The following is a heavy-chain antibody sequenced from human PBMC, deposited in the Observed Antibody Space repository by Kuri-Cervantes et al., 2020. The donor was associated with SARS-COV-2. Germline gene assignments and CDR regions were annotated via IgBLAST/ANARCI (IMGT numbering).Heavy chain of an antibody. D-gene: IGHD2-2*01. CDR1: GGSFSDYQ. CDR3: ARGLIGLVPAPMLGLGPFYSYFNMDV. CDR2: INHSGGT. Sequence: SETLSLTCAVYGGSFSDYQWNWVRQAPGKGLEWIGEINHSGGTNYNSSLKSRVTISVDTSKNQISLKVASVTAADTAVYYCARGLIGLVPAPMLGLGPFYSYFNMDVWGQGTTVTVSS. V-gene: IGHV4-34*01. J-gene: IGHJ6*02.